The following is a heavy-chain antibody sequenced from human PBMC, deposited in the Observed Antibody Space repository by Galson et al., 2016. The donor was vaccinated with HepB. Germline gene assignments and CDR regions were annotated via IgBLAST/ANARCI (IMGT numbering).Heavy chain of an antibody. Sequence: SVKVSCKVSGYTLTALSMHWVRQVPGKGLEWMGGFDPEDDGTIYAQRFRGRITMTEDTSTDTAYMELSSLTHEDTATYFCATTFTLFRGSLDDWGQGTLVTVSS. J-gene: IGHJ4*02. CDR3: ATTFTLFRGSLDD. CDR2: FDPEDDGT. CDR1: GYTLTALS. D-gene: IGHD3-10*01. V-gene: IGHV1-24*01.